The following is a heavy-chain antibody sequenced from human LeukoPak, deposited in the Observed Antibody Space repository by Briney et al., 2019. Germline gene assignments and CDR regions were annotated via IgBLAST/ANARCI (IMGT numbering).Heavy chain of an antibody. J-gene: IGHJ4*02. D-gene: IGHD3-22*01. CDR1: GYTFTSYG. CDR2: ISAYNGNT. Sequence: ASVKVSYKASGYTFTSYGISWVRQAPGQGLEWMGWISAYNGNTNYAQKLQGRVTMTTDTSTSTAYMELRSLRSDDTAVYYCARDQPYYYDSSGYYTLLGYWGQGTLVTVSS. V-gene: IGHV1-18*01. CDR3: ARDQPYYYDSSGYYTLLGY.